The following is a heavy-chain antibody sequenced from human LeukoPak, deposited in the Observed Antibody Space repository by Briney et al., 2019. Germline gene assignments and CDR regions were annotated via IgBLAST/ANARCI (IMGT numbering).Heavy chain of an antibody. V-gene: IGHV4-59*08. CDR1: GGSISSYY. D-gene: IGHD3-22*01. J-gene: IGHJ4*02. CDR3: ARGLSYYDNSGYHYVFYFDY. CDR2: IYHSGTT. Sequence: SETLSLTCTVSGGSISSYYWSWIRQPPGKGLEWLGTIYHSGTTYYSPSLKRRVTISVDTSKNQFSLSLSSVTAADTAVYYCARGLSYYDNSGYHYVFYFDYWGQGTLVTVSS.